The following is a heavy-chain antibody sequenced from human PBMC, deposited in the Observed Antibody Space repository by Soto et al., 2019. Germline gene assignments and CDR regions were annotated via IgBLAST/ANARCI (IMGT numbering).Heavy chain of an antibody. V-gene: IGHV3-23*01. J-gene: IGHJ4*02. CDR1: GLTFSSYA. Sequence: AASLRLSCAASGLTFSSYAMSWVRQAPGKGLEWISIITSIGRTYYADSVKGRFTISRDNSKNTVYLQMNSLRAEDTAVYYCAKDDSAVTTDPLSLVLFDYWGQGALVTVSS. D-gene: IGHD4-17*01. CDR2: ITSIGRT. CDR3: AKDDSAVTTDPLSLVLFDY.